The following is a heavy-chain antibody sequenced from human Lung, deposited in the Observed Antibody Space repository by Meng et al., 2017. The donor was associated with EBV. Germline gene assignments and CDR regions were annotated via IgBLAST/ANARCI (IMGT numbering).Heavy chain of an antibody. CDR2: INPSTAHP. CDR3: VRDVPDGDISLFDS. V-gene: IGHV7-4-1*02. CDR1: GYSLRSYA. D-gene: IGHD2-21*02. Sequence: LVRAGSDVKKAGAVVNVSVNDSGYSLRSYAVNLLRQAHGRGLEWMGWINPSTAHPTYAQDFTGLFVFSLDISVNTAYLQINSLKAEDTAIYYCVRDVPDGDISLFDSWGQGTLVTVSS. J-gene: IGHJ4*02.